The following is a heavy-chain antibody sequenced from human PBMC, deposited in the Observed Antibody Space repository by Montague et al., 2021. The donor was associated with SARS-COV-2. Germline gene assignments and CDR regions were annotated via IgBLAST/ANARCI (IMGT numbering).Heavy chain of an antibody. CDR2: IYYSGST. V-gene: IGHV4-31*03. CDR3: ARVHFVSSGWYPDAFDI. Sequence: TLSLTCTVSGGSINSGGYYWSWIRQHPGKGLEWIGYIYYSGSTSYDPSLKSRLTISVDTSKNQFSLKLSSVTAADTAVYYCARVHFVSSGWYPDAFDIWGQGTMVTVSS. J-gene: IGHJ3*02. D-gene: IGHD6-19*01. CDR1: GGSINSGGYY.